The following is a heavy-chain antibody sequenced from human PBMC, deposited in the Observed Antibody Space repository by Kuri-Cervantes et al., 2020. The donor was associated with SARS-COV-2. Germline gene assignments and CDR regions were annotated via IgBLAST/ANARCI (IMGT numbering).Heavy chain of an antibody. CDR3: ARGREGVVPATILGLGYFLYFSMDV. CDR2: INHSGST. CDR1: GGSFSGYY. D-gene: IGHD2-2*01. V-gene: IGHV4-34*01. J-gene: IGHJ6*03. Sequence: SETLSLTCAVFGGSFSGYYWSWIRQSPGKGLEWIGKINHSGSTNYNPSLRSRVTISVDMSKNQFSLMLSSVPAADTAMYYCARGREGVVPATILGLGYFLYFSMDVWGKGTSVTVSS.